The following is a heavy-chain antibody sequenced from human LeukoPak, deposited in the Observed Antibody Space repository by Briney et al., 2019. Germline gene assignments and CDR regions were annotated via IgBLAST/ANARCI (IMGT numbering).Heavy chain of an antibody. Sequence: GGSLRLSCAASGFTFSSYAMSWVRQAPGKGLEWVSAISGSGGSTYYADSVKGRFTISKDNSKNTLYLQMNSLRAEDTAVYYCAKGRGYSYGSPFDYWGQGTLVTVSS. CDR1: GFTFSSYA. CDR3: AKGRGYSYGSPFDY. V-gene: IGHV3-23*01. D-gene: IGHD5-18*01. J-gene: IGHJ4*02. CDR2: ISGSGGST.